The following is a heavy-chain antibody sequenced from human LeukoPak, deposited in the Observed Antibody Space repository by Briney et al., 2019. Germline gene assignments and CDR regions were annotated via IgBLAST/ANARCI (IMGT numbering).Heavy chain of an antibody. CDR1: GGSISSYY. CDR3: ARGSKAAPGTLDY. V-gene: IGHV4-59*01. Sequence: SETLSLTCTVSGGSISSYYWSWIRQPPGKGLEWIGYIYYTGSTDYNPSLKSRVAISVDTSKNQFSLKLSSVTAADTAVYYCARGSKAAPGTLDYWGQGTLVTVSS. D-gene: IGHD6-13*01. CDR2: IYYTGST. J-gene: IGHJ4*02.